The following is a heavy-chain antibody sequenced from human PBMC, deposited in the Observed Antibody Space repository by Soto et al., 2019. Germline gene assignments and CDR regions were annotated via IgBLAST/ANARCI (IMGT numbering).Heavy chain of an antibody. D-gene: IGHD3-10*01. CDR1: GGSFSGYD. CDR3: ARGSTRYYYGSGSYLFDY. CDR2: INHSGST. J-gene: IGHJ4*02. Sequence: QVQLQQWGAGLLKPSETLSLTCAVYGGSFSGYDWSWIRQPPGKGLEWIGEINHSGSTNYNPSLKSRVTISVDTSKNQFSLKLSSVTAADTAVYYCARGSTRYYYGSGSYLFDYWGQGTLVTVSS. V-gene: IGHV4-34*01.